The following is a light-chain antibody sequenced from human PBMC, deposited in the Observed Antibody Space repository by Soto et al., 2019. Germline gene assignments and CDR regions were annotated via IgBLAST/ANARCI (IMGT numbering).Light chain of an antibody. J-gene: IGKJ4*01. CDR1: PSVTSN. CDR2: DAS. CDR3: LQDYNYPRT. Sequence: EIVLTQSPATLSLSPGARATLSCRASPSVTSNLAWYQQALGQAPRLLIYDASTRATGVSARFSGSGSGTEFTLTISSLQPEDCATYYCLQDYNYPRTFGGGTKVEIK. V-gene: IGKV3-11*01.